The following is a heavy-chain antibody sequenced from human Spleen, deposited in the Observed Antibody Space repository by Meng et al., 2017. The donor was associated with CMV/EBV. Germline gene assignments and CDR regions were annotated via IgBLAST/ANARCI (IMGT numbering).Heavy chain of an antibody. CDR2: ISHSGST. CDR3: ARVFYYGSGRRFDP. J-gene: IGHJ5*02. CDR1: GGSISSSTW. V-gene: IGHV4-4*01. D-gene: IGHD3-10*01. Sequence: VSGGSISSSTWWSWVRQPPGKGLEWIGEISHSGSTNYNPSLKSRVTMSGDKSKNQFSLKLSSVTAADTAVYFCARVFYYGSGRRFDPWGQGTLVTVSS.